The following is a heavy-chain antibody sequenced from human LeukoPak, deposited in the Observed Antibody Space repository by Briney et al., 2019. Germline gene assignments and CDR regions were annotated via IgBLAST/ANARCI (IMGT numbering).Heavy chain of an antibody. J-gene: IGHJ3*01. CDR2: ISSTSSYI. Sequence: GGSLRLSCAASGFSFSDYSMIWVRQAPGKGLEWVSSISSTSSYIYYADSLKGRFTISRDNARNSVYLQLNSLRGEDTAVYYCARYSGSYRRTFDVWGQGTVVTVSS. D-gene: IGHD1-26*01. CDR1: GFSFSDYS. CDR3: ARYSGSYRRTFDV. V-gene: IGHV3-21*06.